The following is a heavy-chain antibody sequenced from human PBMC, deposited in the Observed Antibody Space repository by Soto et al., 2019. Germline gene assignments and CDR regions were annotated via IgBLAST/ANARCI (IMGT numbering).Heavy chain of an antibody. J-gene: IGHJ4*02. D-gene: IGHD3-22*01. CDR2: IIPIFGTA. CDR1: GGSCNRHT. CDR3: ARGWGHDSTDYYYAY. Sequence: QVQLVQSGAEVRKPGSSVRVSCKASGGSCNRHTISWVRQAPGQGLEWMGGIIPIFGTANHAQKFQGRVTIIADESTSTVYMELSSLRSDDTAIYYCARGWGHDSTDYYYAYWGQGTLVIVSS. V-gene: IGHV1-69*01.